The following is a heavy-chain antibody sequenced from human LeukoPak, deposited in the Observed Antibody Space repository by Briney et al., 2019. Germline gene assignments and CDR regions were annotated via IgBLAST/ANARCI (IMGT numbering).Heavy chain of an antibody. CDR1: GDSISTGDYY. CDR2: IYYSGST. D-gene: IGHD3-10*01. V-gene: IGHV4-30-4*01. J-gene: IGHJ4*02. Sequence: SETLSLTCTVSGDSISTGDYYWTWIRQPPGKGLEWIGYIYYSGSTYYNPSLRSRVTISVDTSKNQFSLNLSSVTAADTAVYYCARVGVVRGVLEIWGQGALVTVSS. CDR3: ARVGVVRGVLEI.